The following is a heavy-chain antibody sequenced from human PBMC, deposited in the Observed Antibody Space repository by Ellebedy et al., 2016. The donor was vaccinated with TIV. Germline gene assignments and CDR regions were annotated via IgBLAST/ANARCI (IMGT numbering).Heavy chain of an antibody. CDR3: VRGAVYHALDV. Sequence: ASVKVSXXASGYTFTNNFIHWVRQAPGQGLEWMGLIHPSGGSPTYAQKFQGRVTMTTDTSTSTVYMELSSLTSEDTAVYYCVRGAVYHALDVWGQGTMVTVSS. D-gene: IGHD5/OR15-5a*01. V-gene: IGHV1-46*01. CDR2: IHPSGGSP. J-gene: IGHJ3*01. CDR1: GYTFTNNF.